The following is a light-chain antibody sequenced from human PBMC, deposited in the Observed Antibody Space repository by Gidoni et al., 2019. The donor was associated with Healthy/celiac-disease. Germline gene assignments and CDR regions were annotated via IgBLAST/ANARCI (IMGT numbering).Light chain of an antibody. J-gene: IGLJ3*02. CDR1: SSDVGGYNY. V-gene: IGLV2-14*01. CDR3: SSYTSSSTWV. Sequence: QSALTHPASVSWSPGQSITITCTGTSSDVGGYNYVSWYQQHPGKAPKLMIYDVSNRPSGVSNRFSGSKSGNTASLTISGLQAEDEADYYCSSYTSSSTWVFGGGTKLTVL. CDR2: DVS.